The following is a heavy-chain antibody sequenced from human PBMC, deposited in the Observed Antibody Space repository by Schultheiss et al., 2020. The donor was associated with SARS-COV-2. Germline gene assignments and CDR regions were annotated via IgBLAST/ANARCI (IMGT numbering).Heavy chain of an antibody. CDR3: ARRDIGWFDP. CDR2: IIPIFGTA. Sequence: SVKVSCKASVYTFTSYGISWVRQAPGQGLEWLGRIIPIFGTANYAQKFQGRVTITADESTSTAYMELRSLRSDDTAVYYCARRDIGWFDPWGQGTLVTVSS. CDR1: VYTFTSYG. J-gene: IGHJ5*02. V-gene: IGHV1-69*13.